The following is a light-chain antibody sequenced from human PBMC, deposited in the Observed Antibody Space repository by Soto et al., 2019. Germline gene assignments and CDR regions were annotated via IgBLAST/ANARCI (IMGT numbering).Light chain of an antibody. CDR3: SSYTSSSPL. J-gene: IGLJ2*01. V-gene: IGLV2-14*01. CDR2: DVS. Sequence: QSALTQPASVSGSPGQSITISCTGTSSDVGDYNYVSWYQQHPGKAPKLMIYDVSNRPSGVSNRFSGSKSGNTASLTISGLQAEDEADYYCSSYTSSSPLFSGGTQLTVL. CDR1: SSDVGDYNY.